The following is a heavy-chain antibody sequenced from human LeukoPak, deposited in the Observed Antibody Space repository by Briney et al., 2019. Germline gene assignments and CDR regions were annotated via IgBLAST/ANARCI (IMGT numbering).Heavy chain of an antibody. CDR3: ARAGGFSMVRGAVNNWFDP. CDR2: IYTSGST. Sequence: SETLSLTCTVSGGSISSYYWSWIRQPAGKGLEWIGRIYTSGSTNYNPSLKSRVTMSVDTSKNQFSLKMSPVTAADTAVYYCARAGGFSMVRGAVNNWFDPWGQGIMVTVSS. CDR1: GGSISSYY. V-gene: IGHV4-4*07. J-gene: IGHJ5*02. D-gene: IGHD3-10*01.